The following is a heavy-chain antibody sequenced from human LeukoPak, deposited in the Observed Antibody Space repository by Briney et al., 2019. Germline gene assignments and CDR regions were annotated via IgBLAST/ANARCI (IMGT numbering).Heavy chain of an antibody. V-gene: IGHV3-48*04. J-gene: IGHJ4*02. CDR1: GFAFSTYN. CDR3: ARGRGCSSMSCYPDY. CDR2: ISSGSRTL. D-gene: IGHD2-2*01. Sequence: GGSLRLSCVASGFAFSTYNMNWVRQAPGKGLEWVSYISSGSRTLYYADSVKGRFTISRDNAKNSLYLQMNSLRAEDTAVYYCARGRGCSSMSCYPDYWGQGTLVTVSS.